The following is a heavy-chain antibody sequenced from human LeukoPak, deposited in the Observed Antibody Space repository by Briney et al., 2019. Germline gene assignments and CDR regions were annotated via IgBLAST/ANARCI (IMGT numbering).Heavy chain of an antibody. CDR1: GFTFSTYA. Sequence: GRSLRLSCAASGFTFSTYALHWVRQAPGKGLEWLTVITYDGATTNYVDTVKGRFTISRDNSKNTVYLPMNSLRAEDTAVYYCAKDRGTITMTQDVWGQGTMITVSS. V-gene: IGHV3-30*04. CDR3: AKDRGTITMTQDV. CDR2: ITYDGATT. D-gene: IGHD3-22*01. J-gene: IGHJ3*01.